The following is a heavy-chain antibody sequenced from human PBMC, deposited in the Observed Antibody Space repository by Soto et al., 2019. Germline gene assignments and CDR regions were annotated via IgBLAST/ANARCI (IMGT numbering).Heavy chain of an antibody. D-gene: IGHD3-10*01. V-gene: IGHV3-23*01. CDR1: GFTFSTYA. CDR2: ISGSGGST. J-gene: IGHJ3*02. Sequence: GGSLRLSCAASGFTFSTYAMSWVRQAPGKGLEWVSAISGSGGSTFYADSVKGRFTISRDNSINTLYLQMNSLRTEDTAVYYRAHTSGFGVFDAYDIWGQGKMVTVSS. CDR3: AHTSGFGVFDAYDI.